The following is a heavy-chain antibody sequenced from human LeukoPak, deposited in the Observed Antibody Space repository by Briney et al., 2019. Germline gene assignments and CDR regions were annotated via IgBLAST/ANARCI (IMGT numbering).Heavy chain of an antibody. J-gene: IGHJ4*02. Sequence: PSETLSLTCTVSGGSISSGDYYWSWIRQPPGKGLEWIGYIYYSGSTYYNPSLKSRVTISVDTSKNQFSLKLSSVTAADTAVYYCARDRYYGSARGYFDYWGQGTLVTVSS. CDR2: IYYSGST. CDR3: ARDRYYGSARGYFDY. CDR1: GGSISSGDYY. V-gene: IGHV4-30-4*01. D-gene: IGHD3-10*01.